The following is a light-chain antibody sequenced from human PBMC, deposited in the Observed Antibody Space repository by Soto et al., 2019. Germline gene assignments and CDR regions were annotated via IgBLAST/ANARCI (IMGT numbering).Light chain of an antibody. CDR3: QQYCSSTPYT. V-gene: IGKV3-20*01. Sequence: EVGLTQSPGPLSLSPRERATLACRASQTVSNTYLAWYQHKPGQSHKLLIFGSSAMHTGIPDRFSGSGSWTDFTPTISRLEPDDVAVYYCQQYCSSTPYTFSQGTKLESK. CDR2: GSS. J-gene: IGKJ2*01. CDR1: QTVSNTY.